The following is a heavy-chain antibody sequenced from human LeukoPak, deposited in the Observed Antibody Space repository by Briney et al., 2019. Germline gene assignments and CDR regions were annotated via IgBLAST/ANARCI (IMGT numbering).Heavy chain of an antibody. CDR2: ISSSSGYI. Sequence: GSLRLSCAASGVTFSSYSMNWVRQAPGKGLEWVSSISSSSGYIYYADSVKGRFTISRDNANNSLYLQMNSLRAEDTAVYYCARGIAAAVSLFDYWGQGTLVTVSS. CDR3: ARGIAAAVSLFDY. D-gene: IGHD6-13*01. J-gene: IGHJ4*02. CDR1: GVTFSSYS. V-gene: IGHV3-21*01.